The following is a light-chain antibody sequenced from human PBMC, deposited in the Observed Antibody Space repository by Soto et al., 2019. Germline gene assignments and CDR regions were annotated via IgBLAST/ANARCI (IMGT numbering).Light chain of an antibody. CDR3: QQYDNWPPRLT. Sequence: EIVLTQFPATLSVSPGETVTLSCRASQSVSSYLAWYQQKPGQAPRLLIYGASKKAGGVPDRFGGSGSGTDFTLPISSLQSEDSAVYYCQQYDNWPPRLTFGGGTKVEIK. CDR1: QSVSSY. CDR2: GAS. J-gene: IGKJ4*01. V-gene: IGKV3D-15*01.